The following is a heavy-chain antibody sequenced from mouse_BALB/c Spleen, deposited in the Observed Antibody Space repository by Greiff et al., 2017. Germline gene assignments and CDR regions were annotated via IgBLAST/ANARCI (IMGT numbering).Heavy chain of an antibody. CDR1: GFNIKDTY. J-gene: IGHJ2*01. V-gene: IGHV14-3*02. Sequence: EVQLQQSGAELVKPGASVKLSCTASGFNIKDTYMHWVKQRPEQGLEWIGRIDPANGNTKYDPKFQGKATITADTSSNTAYLQLSSLTSEDTAVYYCAYWVYFDYWGQGTTLTVSS. CDR2: IDPANGNT. D-gene: IGHD4-1*01. CDR3: AYWVYFDY.